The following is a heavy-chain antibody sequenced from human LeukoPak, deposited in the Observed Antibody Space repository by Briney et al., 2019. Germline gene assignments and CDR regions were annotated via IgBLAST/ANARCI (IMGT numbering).Heavy chain of an antibody. CDR3: AKDWTRTGTNHFDY. J-gene: IGHJ4*02. Sequence: GGSLRLSCAASGLTFSSNVMTWVRQDPGKGLERVSGIRGSGGSTYHADSVKGRFTISRDNSKNTLYLQMNSLRAEDTAVYYCAKDWTRTGTNHFDYWGQGTLVTVSS. CDR2: IRGSGGST. CDR1: GLTFSSNV. V-gene: IGHV3-23*01. D-gene: IGHD1-1*01.